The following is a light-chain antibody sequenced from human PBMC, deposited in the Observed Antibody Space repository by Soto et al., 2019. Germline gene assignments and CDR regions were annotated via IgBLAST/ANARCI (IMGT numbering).Light chain of an antibody. V-gene: IGKV3-11*01. CDR2: DAS. CDR3: QHRTNWPRT. Sequence: IVLTQSPATLSLSPGERATFSFRASQSVGTFLAWYQQKPGQAPRLVIYDASKRATGIPARFSGTGSGTDFALTISGVEPEDFAVYYCQHRTNWPRTFGQGTKLDIK. J-gene: IGKJ2*01. CDR1: QSVGTF.